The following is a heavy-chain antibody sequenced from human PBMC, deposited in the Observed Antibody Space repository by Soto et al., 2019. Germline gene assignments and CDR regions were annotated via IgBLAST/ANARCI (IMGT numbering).Heavy chain of an antibody. J-gene: IGHJ5*02. V-gene: IGHV5-51*01. CDR3: ARSHSNYIDWFDP. D-gene: IGHD4-4*01. CDR2: IYPGDSGT. CDR1: GYSFTSYW. Sequence: GESLKISCKGSGYSFTSYWIGWVRQMPGKGLEWMGIIYPGDSGTRYSPSFQGQVTISADKSISTAYLQWSSLKASDTAMYYCARSHSNYIDWFDPWGQGTLVTVSS.